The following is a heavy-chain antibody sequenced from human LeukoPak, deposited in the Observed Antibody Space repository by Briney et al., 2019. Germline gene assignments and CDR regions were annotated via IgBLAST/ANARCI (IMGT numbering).Heavy chain of an antibody. J-gene: IGHJ4*02. CDR1: GFTVSSNY. V-gene: IGHV3-53*04. CDR2: IYDNGDA. CDR3: AGGSRRDGYDY. D-gene: IGHD5-24*01. Sequence: GGSLRLSCAASGFTVSSNYMSWVRQAPGKGLEWVSVIYDNGDAYSADSVKGRFTISRHNSKNTLDLQMNSLRPEDTAVYYCAGGSRRDGYDYWGQGTLVTVSS.